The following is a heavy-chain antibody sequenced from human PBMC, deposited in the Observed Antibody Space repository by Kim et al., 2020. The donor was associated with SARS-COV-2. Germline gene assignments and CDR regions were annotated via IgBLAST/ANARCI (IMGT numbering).Heavy chain of an antibody. CDR2: ISSSSSYI. Sequence: GGSLRLSCAASGFTFSSYSMNWVRQAPGKGLEWVSSISSSSSYIYYADSVKGRFTISRDNAKNSLYLQMNSLRAEDTAVYYCARKYSGSYYFDYWGQGTLVTVSS. V-gene: IGHV3-21*01. CDR3: ARKYSGSYYFDY. CDR1: GFTFSSYS. D-gene: IGHD1-26*01. J-gene: IGHJ4*02.